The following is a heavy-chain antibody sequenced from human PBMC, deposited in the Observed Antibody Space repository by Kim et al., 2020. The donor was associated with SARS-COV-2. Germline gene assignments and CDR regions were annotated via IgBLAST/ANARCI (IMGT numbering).Heavy chain of an antibody. CDR2: ISSSSSYI. CDR3: ARASRGIAVAGVDY. J-gene: IGHJ4*02. Sequence: GGSLRLSCAASGFTFSSYSMNWVRQAPGKGLEWVSSISSSSSYIYYADSVKGRFTISRDNAKNSLYLQMNSLRAEDTAVYYCARASRGIAVAGVDYWGQGTLVTVSS. CDR1: GFTFSSYS. D-gene: IGHD6-19*01. V-gene: IGHV3-21*01.